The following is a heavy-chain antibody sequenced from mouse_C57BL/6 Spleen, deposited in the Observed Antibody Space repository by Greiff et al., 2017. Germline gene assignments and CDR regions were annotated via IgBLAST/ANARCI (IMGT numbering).Heavy chain of an antibody. CDR1: GYAFSSYW. D-gene: IGHD2-4*01. V-gene: IGHV1-80*01. Sequence: QVQLKQSGAELVKPGASVKISCKASGYAFSSYWMNWVKQRPGKGLEWIGQIYPGDGDTNYNGKFKGKATLTADKSSSTAYMQLSSLTSEDSAVYVGARSGVDYDVGAWFAYWGQGTLVTVSA. J-gene: IGHJ3*01. CDR3: ARSGVDYDVGAWFAY. CDR2: IYPGDGDT.